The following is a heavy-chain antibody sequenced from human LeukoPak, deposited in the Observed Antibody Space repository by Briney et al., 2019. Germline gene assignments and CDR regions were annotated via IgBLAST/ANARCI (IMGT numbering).Heavy chain of an antibody. V-gene: IGHV4-59*01. D-gene: IGHD3-22*01. CDR2: IYYSGST. Sequence: SETLSLTCTVSGGSISSYYWSWIRQPPGKGLEWIGYIYYSGSTNYNPSLKSRVTMSVDTSKSQFSLKLTSVTAADTAVYYCATPSSGYKIDVFDVWGQGTVVAVSS. CDR3: ATPSSGYKIDVFDV. CDR1: GGSISSYY. J-gene: IGHJ3*01.